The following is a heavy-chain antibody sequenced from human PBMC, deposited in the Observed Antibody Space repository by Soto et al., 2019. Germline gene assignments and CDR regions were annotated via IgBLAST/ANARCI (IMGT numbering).Heavy chain of an antibody. V-gene: IGHV4-4*07. J-gene: IGHJ5*02. CDR3: ASQYSSRNWFDP. Sequence: ETLSLTCTVSGGSISSYYWSWIRQPAGKGLEWIGRIYTSGSTNYNPSLKSRVTMSVDTSKNQFSLKLSSVTAADTAVYYCASQYSSRNWFDPWGQGTLVTVSS. CDR1: GGSISSYY. CDR2: IYTSGST. D-gene: IGHD6-13*01.